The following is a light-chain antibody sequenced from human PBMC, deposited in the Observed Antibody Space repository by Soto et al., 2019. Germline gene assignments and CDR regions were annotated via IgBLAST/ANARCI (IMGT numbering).Light chain of an antibody. V-gene: IGKV1-33*01. J-gene: IGKJ2*01. Sequence: DIQMTQSHSSLSASVEERVTFPSKPIPAITNYVNWYQHKPGKAPNLVIYDASNLEVGVPSRFSGSRSGADFTFTITGLQPEDIATYWCQQYDTLPYTFGQGTKLEIK. CDR1: PAITNY. CDR3: QQYDTLPYT. CDR2: DAS.